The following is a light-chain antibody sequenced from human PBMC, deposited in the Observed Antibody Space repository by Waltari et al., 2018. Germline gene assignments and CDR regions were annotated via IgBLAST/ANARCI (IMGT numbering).Light chain of an antibody. J-gene: IGKJ1*01. CDR3: QHYVSLPVT. CDR2: DAS. CDR1: QSVSRT. Sequence: CRARQSVSRTLAWYQQKPGHAPRLLIYDASSRATGIPDRFSGSGSGTDFSLTITRLEPEDFAVYYCQHYVSLPVTFGQGTKVEIK. V-gene: IGKV3-20*01.